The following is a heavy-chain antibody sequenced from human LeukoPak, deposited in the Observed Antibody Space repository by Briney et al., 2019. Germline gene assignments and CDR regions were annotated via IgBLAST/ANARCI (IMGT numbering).Heavy chain of an antibody. Sequence: PGGSLRLSCAASGFTFSSYAMHWVRQAPGKGLEWVAVISYDGSNKYYADSVKGRFTISRDNSKNTLYLQMNSLRAEDTAVYYCAKPRGSGSYYTFLPFDYWGQGTLVTVSS. V-gene: IGHV3-30*18. CDR1: GFTFSSYA. CDR3: AKPRGSGSYYTFLPFDY. CDR2: ISYDGSNK. D-gene: IGHD3-10*01. J-gene: IGHJ4*02.